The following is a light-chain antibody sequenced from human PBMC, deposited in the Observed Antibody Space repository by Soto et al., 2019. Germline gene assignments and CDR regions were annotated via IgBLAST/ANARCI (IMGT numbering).Light chain of an antibody. CDR2: DVS. Sequence: QSALTQPASVSGSPGQSITISCTGTSSDIGGYNYVSWYQQQHPGKAPKLMIYDVSNRPSGVSNRFSGSKSGNMASLTISGLQAEDEADYYCSSYTRSSLVVFGGGTKVTVL. V-gene: IGLV2-14*03. CDR1: SSDIGGYNY. CDR3: SSYTRSSLVV. J-gene: IGLJ2*01.